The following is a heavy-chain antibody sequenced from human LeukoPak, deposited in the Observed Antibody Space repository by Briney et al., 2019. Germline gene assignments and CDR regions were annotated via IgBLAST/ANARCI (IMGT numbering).Heavy chain of an antibody. D-gene: IGHD3-22*01. CDR3: AVSSGYYYSRFDY. Sequence: GGSLRLSWAASGXTFSSYGMHWVRQAPGKGLEWVAVISYDGSNKYYADSVKGRFTISRDNSKNTLYLQMNSLRAEDTAVYYCAVSSGYYYSRFDYWGQGTLVTVSS. J-gene: IGHJ4*02. V-gene: IGHV3-30*03. CDR2: ISYDGSNK. CDR1: GXTFSSYG.